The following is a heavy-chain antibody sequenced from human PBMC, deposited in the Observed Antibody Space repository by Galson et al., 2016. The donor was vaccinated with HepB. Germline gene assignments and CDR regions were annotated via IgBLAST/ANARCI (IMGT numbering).Heavy chain of an antibody. CDR1: GDSVSSNSAA. V-gene: IGHV6-1*01. CDR2: TYYRSNWHY. D-gene: IGHD1-20*01. CDR3: ARVSLVTANIWTWSAVEY. J-gene: IGHJ4*02. Sequence: CAISGDSVSSNSAAWNWIGQSPSRGLGWLGRTYYRSNWHYDYAVSVTGRITINPDTSKNQFSLQLNSMTPEDTAVYYCARVSLVTANIWTWSAVEYWGQGALVTVSS.